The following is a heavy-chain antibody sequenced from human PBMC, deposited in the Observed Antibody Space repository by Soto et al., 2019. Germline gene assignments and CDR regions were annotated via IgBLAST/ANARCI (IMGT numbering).Heavy chain of an antibody. J-gene: IGHJ6*02. CDR1: GGSFSGYY. V-gene: IGHV4-34*01. Sequence: SETLSLICAVYGGSFSGYYWTWIRQPPGKGLEWIGEINHSGSTNYNPSLKSRVTISVDTSKNQFSLKLSSVTAADTAVYYCTRGYTVTPDGDYNYSGMDVWGQGTTVTVSS. CDR2: INHSGST. CDR3: TRGYTVTPDGDYNYSGMDV. D-gene: IGHD4-17*01.